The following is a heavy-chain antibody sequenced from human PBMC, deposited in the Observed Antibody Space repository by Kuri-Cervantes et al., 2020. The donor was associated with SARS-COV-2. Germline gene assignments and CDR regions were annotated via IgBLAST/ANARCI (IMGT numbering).Heavy chain of an antibody. Sequence: SETLSLTCTVSGGPISRPYYYWGWIRQPPGKGLEWIGSIYYSGHTDRHPALKSRVTISVDTSKRQFSLSLSSVTAADTALYYCARASINQSYDRSGYYFDVWGKGTTVTVSS. CDR3: ARASINQSYDRSGYYFDV. D-gene: IGHD3-22*01. V-gene: IGHV4-39*07. CDR1: GGPISRPYYY. J-gene: IGHJ6*04. CDR2: IYYSGHT.